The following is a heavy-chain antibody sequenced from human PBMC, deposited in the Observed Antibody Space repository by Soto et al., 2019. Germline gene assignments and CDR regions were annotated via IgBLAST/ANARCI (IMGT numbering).Heavy chain of an antibody. CDR1: GYTFSSYA. CDR3: ARDTGDGTFDF. V-gene: IGHV1-3*01. D-gene: IGHD7-27*01. J-gene: IGHJ4*02. Sequence: ASVKVSCKASGYTFSSYAMHWVRQAPGQRLEWMGWIDAGYGNTKSSQKFQDRVTISRDTSASTAYMELTSLRSEDTAVYYCARDTGDGTFDFWGQGTLVTVSS. CDR2: IDAGYGNT.